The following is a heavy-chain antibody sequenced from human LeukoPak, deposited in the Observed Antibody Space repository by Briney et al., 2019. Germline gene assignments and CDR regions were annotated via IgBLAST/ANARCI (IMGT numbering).Heavy chain of an antibody. CDR1: GYTFTSYG. D-gene: IGHD2-15*01. J-gene: IGHJ6*03. V-gene: IGHV1-18*01. CDR3: ARIDGWYYYYYMDV. CDR2: ISAYNGNT. Sequence: ASVKVSCMASGYTFTSYGISWVRQAPGQGLEWMGWISAYNGNTNYAQKLQGRVTMTTDTSTSTAYMELRSLRSDDTAVYYCARIDGWYYYYYMDVWGKGTTVTVSS.